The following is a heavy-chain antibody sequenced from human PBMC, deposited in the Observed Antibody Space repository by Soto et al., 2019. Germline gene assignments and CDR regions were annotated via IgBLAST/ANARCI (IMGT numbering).Heavy chain of an antibody. Sequence: GSLRLSCVASGFDFSTYWMTWVRQAPGKGLEWVADIKQDGNEKHSVDSVKGRFTISRDNAKKLLFLQLNNMRVEDTAVYYCARFDYYGSGKPIDYWGQGTLVTVSS. J-gene: IGHJ4*02. CDR1: GFDFSTYW. D-gene: IGHD3-10*01. V-gene: IGHV3-7*03. CDR3: ARFDYYGSGKPIDY. CDR2: IKQDGNEK.